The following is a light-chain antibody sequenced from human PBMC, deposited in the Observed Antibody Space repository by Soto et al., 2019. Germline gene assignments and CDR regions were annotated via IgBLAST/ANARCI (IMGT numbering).Light chain of an antibody. CDR1: QSIYSW. J-gene: IGKJ4*01. CDR2: RTS. Sequence: DIKMTQSPSTLSASVGDRVTITCRASQSIYSWLAWYQQRPGKAPRLLIYRTSTLESGVPSRFSGSGSETEFTRTINSLQPDDFATYYCQQYSIYPSTFGGGTHVEI. V-gene: IGKV1-5*03. CDR3: QQYSIYPST.